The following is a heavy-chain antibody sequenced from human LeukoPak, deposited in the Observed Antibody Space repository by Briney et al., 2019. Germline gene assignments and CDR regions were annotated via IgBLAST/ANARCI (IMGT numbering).Heavy chain of an antibody. CDR1: GFTFSSYA. J-gene: IGHJ4*02. CDR2: VSGSGGST. CDR3: AKNPDAARGYSFFDY. V-gene: IGHV3-23*01. D-gene: IGHD5-18*01. Sequence: GGSLRLSCAASGFTFSSYAMSWVRQAPGKGLEWVSAVSGSGGSTYYADSVKGRFAIPRDTSKNTLYLQMNSLRAEDTAVYYCAKNPDAARGYSFFDYWGQGTLVTVSS.